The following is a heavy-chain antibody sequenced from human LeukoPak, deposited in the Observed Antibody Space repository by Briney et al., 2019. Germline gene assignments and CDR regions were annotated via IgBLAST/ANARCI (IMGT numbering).Heavy chain of an antibody. CDR1: GFTFSSYG. CDR2: ISYDGSNK. D-gene: IGHD1-26*01. Sequence: GRSLRLSCAASGFTFSSYGMHWVRQAPGKGLEWVAVISYDGSNKYYADSVKGRFTISRDNSKNTLYLQMNSLRAKDTAVYYCAKGSPFGYWGQETLVTVSS. V-gene: IGHV3-30*18. J-gene: IGHJ4*02. CDR3: AKGSPFGY.